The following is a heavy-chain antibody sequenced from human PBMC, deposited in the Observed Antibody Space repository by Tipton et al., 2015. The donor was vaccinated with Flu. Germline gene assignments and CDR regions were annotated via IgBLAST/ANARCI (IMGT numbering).Heavy chain of an antibody. J-gene: IGHJ6*02. Sequence: SLRLSCTVSGFTFDDLAMHWVRQAPGKGLEWVSGISWNSAYIGYADSVKGRFTISRDSDKNSLYLQMDSLRPDDTALYYCARDLPGNYYESSGYYYPSYFYGMDAWGQGTTVTVSS. CDR3: ARDLPGNYYESSGYYYPSYFYGMDA. V-gene: IGHV3-9*01. D-gene: IGHD3-22*01. CDR1: GFTFDDLA. CDR2: ISWNSAYI.